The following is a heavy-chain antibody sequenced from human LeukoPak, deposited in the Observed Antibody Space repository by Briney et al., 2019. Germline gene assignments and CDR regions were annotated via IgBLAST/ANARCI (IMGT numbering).Heavy chain of an antibody. J-gene: IGHJ4*02. D-gene: IGHD3-22*01. Sequence: SLRVSCAASGGTFSSYAISWVRQAPGQGLEWMSGIIPIFGTANYAQTVQGRVTITADESTSTAYMEMSSLRSEDTAVYYCARDSSGYQDYWGQGTLVTVSS. V-gene: IGHV1-69*13. CDR2: IIPIFGTA. CDR3: ARDSSGYQDY. CDR1: GGTFSSYA.